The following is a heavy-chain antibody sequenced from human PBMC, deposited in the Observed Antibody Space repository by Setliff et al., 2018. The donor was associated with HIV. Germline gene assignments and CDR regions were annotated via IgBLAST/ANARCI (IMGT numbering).Heavy chain of an antibody. J-gene: IGHJ3*02. D-gene: IGHD2-21*01. Sequence: GASVKVSCKASGYTFTSYDINWVRQATGRGLEWMGWMNPNSGNTGYAQKFQGRVTMTRNTSISTAYMELRSLGSDDTAMYYCARPSSPDCGGDCYPDAFDIWGQGTMVTVSS. CDR2: MNPNSGNT. CDR1: GYTFTSYD. V-gene: IGHV1-8*02. CDR3: ARPSSPDCGGDCYPDAFDI.